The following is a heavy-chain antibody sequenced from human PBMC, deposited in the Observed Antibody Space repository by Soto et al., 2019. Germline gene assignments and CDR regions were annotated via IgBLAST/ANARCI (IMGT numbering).Heavy chain of an antibody. CDR1: GGSISSGGYY. D-gene: IGHD6-19*01. V-gene: IGHV4-31*03. J-gene: IGHJ6*02. CDR3: AREPEGQWLIRDYYYGMDV. CDR2: IYYSGST. Sequence: PSETLSLTCTVSGGSISSGGYYWSWIRQHPGKGLEWIGYIYYSGSTYYNPSLKSRVTISVDTSKNQFSLKLSSVTAADTAVYYCAREPEGQWLIRDYYYGMDVWGQGTTVTVSS.